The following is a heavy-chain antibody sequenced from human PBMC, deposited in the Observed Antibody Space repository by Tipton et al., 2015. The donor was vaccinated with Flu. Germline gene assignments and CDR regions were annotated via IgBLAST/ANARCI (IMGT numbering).Heavy chain of an antibody. CDR2: INHSGST. V-gene: IGHV4-34*01. Sequence: TLSLTCAVYGGSFSGYYWSWIRQPPGKGLEWIGEINHSGSTNYNPSLKSRVTISVDTSKNQFSLKLSSVTAADTAVYYCARAQREEYGWADYWGQGTLVTVSS. J-gene: IGHJ4*02. CDR3: ARAQREEYGWADY. CDR1: GGSFSGYY. D-gene: IGHD2-8*02.